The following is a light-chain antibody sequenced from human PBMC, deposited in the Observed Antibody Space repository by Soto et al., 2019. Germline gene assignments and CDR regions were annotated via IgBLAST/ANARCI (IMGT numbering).Light chain of an antibody. Sequence: DIQLTQSPSSLSASVGDRVTITCRASQSISIYLNWYQHKPGRDPKLLIFGAATLHTVVPPRFSGRGSGTNFTLTITSLQPEDFATYYCQQSYTSLALTFGGGTKVEI. CDR2: GAA. V-gene: IGKV1-39*01. J-gene: IGKJ4*01. CDR1: QSISIY. CDR3: QQSYTSLALT.